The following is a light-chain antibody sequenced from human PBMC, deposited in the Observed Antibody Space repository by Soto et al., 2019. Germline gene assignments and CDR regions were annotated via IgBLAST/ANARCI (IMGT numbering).Light chain of an antibody. Sequence: DTVLTQSPGTLSLSPGERATLSCRASQSVSTTYLAWYQQKPGQSPRLLIYGTSNRATGIPDRFSGSGSGTDFTLTISRLEPEDFAVYYCQQYGMSRWTFGQGTKVDIK. CDR3: QQYGMSRWT. V-gene: IGKV3-20*01. J-gene: IGKJ1*01. CDR2: GTS. CDR1: QSVSTTY.